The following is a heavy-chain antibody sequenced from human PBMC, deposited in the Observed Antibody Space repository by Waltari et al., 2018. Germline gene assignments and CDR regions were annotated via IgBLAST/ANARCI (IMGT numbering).Heavy chain of an antibody. CDR1: GASITCRD. V-gene: IGHV4-59*11. J-gene: IGHJ4*02. Sequence: QVQLQESGPGLVKSSETLSLTCTVSGASITCRDWSWIRQSPGKGLAWIGFIFYAGNTTSNPALSSRVAISIDTSKTQFSLELKSVTAADTAVYYCASHQGASFDYWGQGSLVTVSS. CDR2: IFYAGNT. CDR3: ASHQGASFDY.